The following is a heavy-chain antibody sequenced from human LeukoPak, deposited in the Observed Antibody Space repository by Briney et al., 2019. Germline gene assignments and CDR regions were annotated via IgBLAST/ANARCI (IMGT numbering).Heavy chain of an antibody. Sequence: PSETLSLTCAVYGGSFSDYYWSWIRQPPGKGLEWIGEINHSGSTNYNPSLKSRVTISVDTSKNQFSLKLSSVTAADTAAYYCAGLHKAGVYFDPWGRGTLVTVSS. J-gene: IGHJ2*01. V-gene: IGHV4-34*01. CDR3: AGLHKAGVYFDP. CDR1: GGSFSDYY. CDR2: INHSGST.